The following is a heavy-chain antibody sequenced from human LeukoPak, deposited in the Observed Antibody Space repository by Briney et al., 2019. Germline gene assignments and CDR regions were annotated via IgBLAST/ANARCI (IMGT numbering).Heavy chain of an antibody. CDR3: ARVEYYYDSSVY. V-gene: IGHV1-18*01. CDR1: GGTFSSYA. CDR2: ISAYNGNT. Sequence: GASVKVSCKASGGTFSSYAISWVRQAPGQGLEWMGWISAYNGNTNYAQKLQGRVTMTTDTSTSTAYMELRSLRSDDTAVYYCARVEYYYDSSVYWGQGTLVTVSS. D-gene: IGHD3-22*01. J-gene: IGHJ4*02.